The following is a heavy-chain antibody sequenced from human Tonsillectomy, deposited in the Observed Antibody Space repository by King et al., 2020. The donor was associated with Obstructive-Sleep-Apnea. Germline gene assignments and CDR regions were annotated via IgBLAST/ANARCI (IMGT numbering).Heavy chain of an antibody. CDR2: IYYSGTT. J-gene: IGHJ6*02. Sequence: VQLQESGPGLVKPSETLSLTCTVSGGSISSYYWSWIRQPPGKGLEWIGYIYYSGTTKYNPSLKSRVTISVDTSKNQFSLKLSSVTAADTAVYYCAGIYTYGSAYHGLDVWGQGTTVTVSS. V-gene: IGHV4-59*01. CDR1: GGSISSYY. D-gene: IGHD5-18*01. CDR3: AGIYTYGSAYHGLDV.